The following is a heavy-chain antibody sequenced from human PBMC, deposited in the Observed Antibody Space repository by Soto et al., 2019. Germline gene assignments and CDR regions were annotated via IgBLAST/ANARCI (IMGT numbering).Heavy chain of an antibody. CDR2: IYYTGST. CDR1: GGSVSSVSYY. CDR3: ARCCSSVTCHGFEP. J-gene: IGHJ5*02. Sequence: PSETLSLTCTVSGGSVSSVSYYWGLIRQPPGKGLEWSGYIYYTGSTNYSQSHKSRVAMAVDTSKNQFYMKLGWVTGADTAVYYGARCCSSVTCHGFEPWGQGSLVTVSS. D-gene: IGHD2-2*01. V-gene: IGHV4-61*01.